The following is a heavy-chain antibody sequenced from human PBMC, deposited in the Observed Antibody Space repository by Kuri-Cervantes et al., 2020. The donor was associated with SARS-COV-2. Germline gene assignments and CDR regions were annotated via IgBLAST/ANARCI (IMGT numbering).Heavy chain of an antibody. J-gene: IGHJ4*02. Sequence: SETLSLTCTVPGGSISSSSYYWSWIRQPPGKGLEWIGEIHHSGSTNYNPSLKSRVTISVDTSKNQFSPKLSSVTAADTAVYFCARDLYSGIYRRHVQFDYWGQGTLVTVSS. D-gene: IGHD1-26*01. V-gene: IGHV4-39*07. CDR3: ARDLYSGIYRRHVQFDY. CDR1: GGSISSSSYY. CDR2: IHHSGST.